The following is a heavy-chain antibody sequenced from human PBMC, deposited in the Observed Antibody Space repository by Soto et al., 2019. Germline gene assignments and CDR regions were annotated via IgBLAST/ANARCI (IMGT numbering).Heavy chain of an antibody. J-gene: IGHJ4*02. CDR2: IYYSGSTT. Sequence: QVRLQESGPGLVKPSETLSLTCVVSGAAISGYYWSWIRQPPGKGLELIGFIYYSGSTTNYSPSLKNRVTISVDTSKNIISLRLGSVTAADTAIYYCVRDGRERQFDYWGQGTLVTVSS. D-gene: IGHD1-26*01. V-gene: IGHV4-59*01. CDR3: VRDGRERQFDY. CDR1: GAAISGYY.